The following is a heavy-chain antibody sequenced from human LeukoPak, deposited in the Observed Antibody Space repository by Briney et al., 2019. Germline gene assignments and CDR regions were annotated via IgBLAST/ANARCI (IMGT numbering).Heavy chain of an antibody. CDR2: TYPGDSDT. V-gene: IGHV5-51*01. CDR1: GYSFTSYW. CDR3: ARALYSGSYYYFDY. J-gene: IGHJ4*02. Sequence: GESLRISCKGSGYSFTSYWIGWVRQMPGKGLEWMGTTYPGDSDTRYSPSFQGQVTISADKSISTAYLQWSSLKASDTAMYYCARALYSGSYYYFDYWGQGTLVTVSS. D-gene: IGHD1-26*01.